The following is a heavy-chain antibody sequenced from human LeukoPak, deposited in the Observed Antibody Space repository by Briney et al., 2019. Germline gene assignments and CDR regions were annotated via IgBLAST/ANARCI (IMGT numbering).Heavy chain of an antibody. CDR2: ISSSSSYI. D-gene: IGHD3-10*01. Sequence: CAASXFTFSSYSMNWVRQAPGKGLEWVSSISSSSSYIYYADSVKGRFTISRDNAKNSLYLQMNSLRAEDTAVYYCXXXXXXXXXXYYVYYFEYWGQGTLVTVSS. CDR3: XXXXXXXXXXYYVYYFEY. CDR1: XFTFSSYS. V-gene: IGHV3-21*04. J-gene: IGHJ4*02.